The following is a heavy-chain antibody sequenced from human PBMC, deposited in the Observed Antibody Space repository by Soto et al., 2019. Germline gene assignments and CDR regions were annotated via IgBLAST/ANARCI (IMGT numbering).Heavy chain of an antibody. V-gene: IGHV1-18*01. D-gene: IGHD2-2*03. CDR2: ISAYNGNT. Sequence: ASVKVSCKASGYTFTSYGISWVRQAPGQGLEWMRWISAYNGNTNYAQKLQGRVTMTTDTSTSTAYMELRSLRSDDTAVYYCARDRRVDIVVVPAASLMDVWGKGTRSPSP. CDR3: ARDRRVDIVVVPAASLMDV. J-gene: IGHJ6*03. CDR1: GYTFTSYG.